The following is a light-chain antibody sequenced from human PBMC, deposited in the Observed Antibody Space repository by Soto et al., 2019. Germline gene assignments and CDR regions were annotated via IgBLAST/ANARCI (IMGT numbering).Light chain of an antibody. CDR1: QSVASRN. Sequence: EIALTQSPGPLSLSAGESAPLFCRPSQSVASRNLAWYQQKSGQAPRLLMYGASSRAIHTPDRFSGTGSGTDFTLTISGLEPEDFATYYCQHYDGSLWTFGQGTKVDIK. CDR2: GAS. CDR3: QHYDGSLWT. V-gene: IGKV3-20*01. J-gene: IGKJ1*01.